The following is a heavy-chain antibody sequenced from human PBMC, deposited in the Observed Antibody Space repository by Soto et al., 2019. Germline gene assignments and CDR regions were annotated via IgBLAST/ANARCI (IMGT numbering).Heavy chain of an antibody. D-gene: IGHD3-22*01. Sequence: ASVKVSCKASGYTFTNFYIHWVRQAPEQGPEWMGVINPSGGTTRYAQKFQGRVTMTRDTSTSTVYIQLSSLRSEDTAVYYCAREIVVPPNTAAGYHYDGMNVWGQGTTVTVSS. CDR1: GYTFTNFY. J-gene: IGHJ6*02. CDR2: INPSGGTT. CDR3: AREIVVPPNTAAGYHYDGMNV. V-gene: IGHV1-46*01.